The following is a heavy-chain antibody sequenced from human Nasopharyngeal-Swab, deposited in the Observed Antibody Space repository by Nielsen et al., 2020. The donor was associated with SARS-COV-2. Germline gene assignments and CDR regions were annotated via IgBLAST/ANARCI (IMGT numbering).Heavy chain of an antibody. CDR1: GASITNYY. D-gene: IGHD1-26*01. CDR2: FYYSGST. CDR3: ARWSTISRFFDF. J-gene: IGHJ4*02. Sequence: GSLRLSCTVSGASITNYYWSWIRQPPGKELEWIGNFYYSGSTNYSPSLKSRVTISADTSKNQFSLKLTTVTAADTAVYYCARWSTISRFFDFWGQGTQVTVSS. V-gene: IGHV4-59*01.